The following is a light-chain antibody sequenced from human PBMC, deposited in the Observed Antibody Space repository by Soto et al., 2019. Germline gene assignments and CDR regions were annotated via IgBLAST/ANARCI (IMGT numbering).Light chain of an antibody. CDR2: LEGSGSY. Sequence: QLVLTQSSSASASLGSSVKLTCTLSSGHSSYIIAWHQQQPGKAPRYLMKLEGSGSYNKGSGVPDRFSGSSSGADRYLTISNLQFEDEADYYCETWDSNTRVVGAGTKRTVL. J-gene: IGLJ2*01. V-gene: IGLV4-60*02. CDR1: SGHSSYI. CDR3: ETWDSNTRV.